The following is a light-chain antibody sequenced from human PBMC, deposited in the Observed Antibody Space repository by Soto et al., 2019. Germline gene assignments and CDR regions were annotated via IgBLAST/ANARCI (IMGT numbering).Light chain of an antibody. CDR2: AAS. CDR1: QSISSY. V-gene: IGKV1-39*01. J-gene: IGKJ1*01. CDR3: QQSYSTPRT. Sequence: THMTQPPSSLSASVGDRVTITCRASQSISSYLNWYQQKPGKAPKLLIYAASSLQSGVPSRFSGSGSGTDFTLTISRLQPEDFATYYCQQSYSTPRTFGQGTKVDIK.